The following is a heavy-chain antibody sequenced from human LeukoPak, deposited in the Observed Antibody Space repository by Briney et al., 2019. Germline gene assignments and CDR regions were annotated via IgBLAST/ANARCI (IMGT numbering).Heavy chain of an antibody. CDR1: GYTFTGYH. J-gene: IGHJ5*02. Sequence: ASVKVSCKASGYTFTGYHMHWMRQAPGQGLEWMGRINPNSGDTNYAQKFQGRVTMTRDTSISTAYMELSRLRSEDTAVYYCARGMDGPTINNWFDPWGQGTLVTVSS. CDR2: INPNSGDT. CDR3: ARGMDGPTINNWFDP. V-gene: IGHV1-2*06. D-gene: IGHD5-24*01.